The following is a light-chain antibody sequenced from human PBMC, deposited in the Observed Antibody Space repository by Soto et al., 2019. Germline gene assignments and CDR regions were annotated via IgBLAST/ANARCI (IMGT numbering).Light chain of an antibody. CDR1: SSDVGGYNS. Sequence: QSALTQPASVSGSPGQSITISCTGTSSDVGGYNSVSWYQLHPGKAPKLMIYDVDKRPSRVSNRFSASKSGNTASLTISELQAEDEADYYCSSYASSSTLAVFGGGTKVTVL. J-gene: IGLJ2*01. V-gene: IGLV2-14*03. CDR3: SSYASSSTLAV. CDR2: DVD.